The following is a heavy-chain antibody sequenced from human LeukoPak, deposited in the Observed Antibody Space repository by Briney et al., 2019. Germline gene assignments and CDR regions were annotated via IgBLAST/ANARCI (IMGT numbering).Heavy chain of an antibody. CDR1: GFTFSSYA. D-gene: IGHD3-10*01. CDR3: ARVERGSGSLYYFDY. Sequence: GGSLRLSCAASGFTFSSYAMSWVRQAPGKGLEWVPAISGSGGSTYYADSVKGRFTISRDNAKNSLYLQMNSLRAEDTAVYYCARVERGSGSLYYFDYWGQGTLVTVSS. CDR2: ISGSGGST. V-gene: IGHV3-23*01. J-gene: IGHJ4*02.